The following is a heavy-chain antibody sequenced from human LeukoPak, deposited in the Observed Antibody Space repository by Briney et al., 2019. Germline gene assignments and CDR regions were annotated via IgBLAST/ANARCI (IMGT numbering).Heavy chain of an antibody. Sequence: QPSGTLSLTCGVSGGSISNTNWWSWVRQPPGQGLEWIGEISLSGLTNCNPSLKSRVTISLDTSKNQFSLKVSSVTAADTAVYYCARHSSGYLSYFDYWGQGTLVPVSS. J-gene: IGHJ4*02. CDR2: ISLSGLT. V-gene: IGHV4-4*02. CDR1: GGSISNTNW. CDR3: ARHSSGYLSYFDY. D-gene: IGHD3-22*01.